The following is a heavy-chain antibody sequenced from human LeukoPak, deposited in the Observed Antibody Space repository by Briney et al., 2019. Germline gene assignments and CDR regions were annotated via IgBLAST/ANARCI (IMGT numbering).Heavy chain of an antibody. D-gene: IGHD6-6*01. Sequence: GGSLRLSCAASGFTFSSYAMSWVRQAPGKGLEWVSAISGSGGSTYYADSVKGRFTISRDNSKNTLYLQMNSLRAQDTAVYFCAKLIAARTRGTLNYWGKEPLVTVSS. J-gene: IGHJ4*02. V-gene: IGHV3-23*01. CDR2: ISGSGGST. CDR3: AKLIAARTRGTLNY. CDR1: GFTFSSYA.